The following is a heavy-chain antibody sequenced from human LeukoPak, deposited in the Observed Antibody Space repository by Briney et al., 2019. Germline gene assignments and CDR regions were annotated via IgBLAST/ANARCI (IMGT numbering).Heavy chain of an antibody. Sequence: ASVKVSCKASGYSFTRYYIHWVRQAPGQGRDYMGMIDPNTGTTWYSQKFQGTATMTRDTSTSTVSMELSSLRSDDTAIYYCARELPGSCYFDYWGQGTLVSVSS. D-gene: IGHD1-1*01. J-gene: IGHJ4*02. CDR2: IDPNTGTT. CDR3: ARELPGSCYFDY. V-gene: IGHV1-46*01. CDR1: GYSFTRYY.